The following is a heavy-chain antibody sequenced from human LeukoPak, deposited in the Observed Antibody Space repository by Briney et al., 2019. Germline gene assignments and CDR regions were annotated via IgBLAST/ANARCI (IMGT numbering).Heavy chain of an antibody. CDR2: ISSSGSTI. V-gene: IGHV3-11*01. Sequence: PGGSLRLSCVASGFTFSDYYMSWIRQAPGKGLEWVSYISSSGSTIYYADSVKGRFTISRDNAKNSLYLQMNSLRAEDTAVYYCASMGYYYDSSGYYRYWGQGTLVTVSS. CDR3: ASMGYYYDSSGYYRY. CDR1: GFTFSDYY. J-gene: IGHJ4*02. D-gene: IGHD3-22*01.